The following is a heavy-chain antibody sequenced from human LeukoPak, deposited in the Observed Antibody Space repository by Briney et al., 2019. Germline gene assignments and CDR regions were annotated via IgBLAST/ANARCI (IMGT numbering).Heavy chain of an antibody. CDR3: ARSSSITMVRGVYFDY. J-gene: IGHJ4*02. CDR2: IRYDGTDK. CDR1: GFTFTTYG. V-gene: IGHV3-30*02. D-gene: IGHD3-10*01. Sequence: PGGSLRLSCAASGFTFTTYGMHWVRQAPGKGLEWVAFIRYDGTDKYYADSVKGRFTISRDNSQNTLYLQMNSLRPEDTALYYCARSSSITMVRGVYFDYWGQGTLVTVSS.